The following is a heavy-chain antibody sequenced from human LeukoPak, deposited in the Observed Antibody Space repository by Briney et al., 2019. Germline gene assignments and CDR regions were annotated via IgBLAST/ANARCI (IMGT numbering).Heavy chain of an antibody. CDR2: IIPLFGTA. D-gene: IGHD3-10*01. J-gene: IGHJ5*02. Sequence: ASVKVSCKASRGTFSSYAISWVRQAPGQGLEWMGGIIPLFGTASYAQNFQGRVRISADESTSTAYMELSSLRSEDTAVYYCARDLTMVRGARYRPYNWFAPWGQGTLVTVSS. CDR3: ARDLTMVRGARYRPYNWFAP. CDR1: RGTFSSYA. V-gene: IGHV1-69*13.